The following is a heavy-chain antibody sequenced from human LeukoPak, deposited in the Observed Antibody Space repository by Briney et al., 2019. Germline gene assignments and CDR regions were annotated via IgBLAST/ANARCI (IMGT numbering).Heavy chain of an antibody. D-gene: IGHD3-10*02. CDR2: IGSSSSYI. V-gene: IGHV3-21*01. J-gene: IGHJ6*04. Sequence: GGSLRLSCAASGFTFSLNEMNWVRQAPGKGLEWVSCIGSSSSYIYYADSVKGRFTISRDNAKNSLYLQMNSLRAEDTAVYYCAELGITMIGGVWGKGTTVTISS. CDR3: AELGITMIGGV. CDR1: GFTFSLNE.